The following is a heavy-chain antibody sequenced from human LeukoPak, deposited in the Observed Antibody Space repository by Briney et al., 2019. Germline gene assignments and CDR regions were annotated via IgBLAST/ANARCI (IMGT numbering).Heavy chain of an antibody. D-gene: IGHD3-16*01. CDR3: AIGQGVITWGGADVYDV. CDR1: GYTFTSYG. Sequence: VASVKVSCKASGYTFTSYGISWVRQAPGQRPEWMGWFSTYNGDTKYAQKLKGRVTLTADTLTSTAYMELRTLISDDTATYYCAIGQGVITWGGADVYDVWGQGTTVIVSS. V-gene: IGHV1-18*01. CDR2: FSTYNGDT. J-gene: IGHJ3*01.